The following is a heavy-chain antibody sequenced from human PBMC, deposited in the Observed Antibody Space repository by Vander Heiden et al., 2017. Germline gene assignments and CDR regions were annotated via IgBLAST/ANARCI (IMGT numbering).Heavy chain of an antibody. CDR3: ASDSAGLVPAAIYYFDY. Sequence: EVQLVEAGGGLVPAGGSLSLCCDASGFICSSYWMTWVRQAPGKGLEWVANIKQDGSEKYYVDSVKGRFTISRDNAKNSLYLQMNSLRAEDTAVYYCASDSAGLVPAAIYYFDYWGQGTLVTVSS. D-gene: IGHD2-2*02. CDR2: IKQDGSEK. CDR1: GFICSSYW. V-gene: IGHV3-7*01. J-gene: IGHJ4*02.